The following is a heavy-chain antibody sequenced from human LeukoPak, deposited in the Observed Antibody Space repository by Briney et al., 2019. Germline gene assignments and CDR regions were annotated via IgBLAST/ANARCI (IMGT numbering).Heavy chain of an antibody. CDR1: GYSISSGYY. V-gene: IGHV4-38-2*02. CDR2: IYHSGST. CDR3: ARGLGGDYDILTGRGF. J-gene: IGHJ4*02. Sequence: SETLSLTCTVSGYSISSGYYWGWIRQPPGKGLEWIGSIYHSGSTYYNPSLKSRVTISVDTSKNQFSLKLSSVTAADTAVYYCARGLGGDYDILTGRGFWGQGTLVTVSS. D-gene: IGHD3-9*01.